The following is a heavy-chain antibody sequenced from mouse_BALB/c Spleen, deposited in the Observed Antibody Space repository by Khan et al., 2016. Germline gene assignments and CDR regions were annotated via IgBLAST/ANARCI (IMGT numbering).Heavy chain of an antibody. D-gene: IGHD2-2*01. V-gene: IGHV1S135*01. CDR2: IDPFNGGT. CDR3: SRRMYYAYDDASPLDY. Sequence: VQLQQSGPELMKPGASVKISCKASGYSFTSYYMHWVKQSHGKSLEWIGYIDPFNGGTSYNQKFKGKATLTVDKSSSTASMHLSSLTSEDSAVDYWSRRMYYAYDDASPLDYWGQGTTLTVSS. CDR1: GYSFTSYY. J-gene: IGHJ2*01.